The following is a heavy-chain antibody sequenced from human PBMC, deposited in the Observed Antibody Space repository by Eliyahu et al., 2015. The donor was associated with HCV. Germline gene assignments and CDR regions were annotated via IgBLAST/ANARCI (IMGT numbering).Heavy chain of an antibody. V-gene: IGHV4-59*01. D-gene: IGHD1-14*01. J-gene: IGHJ4*02. Sequence: QVQLQESGPGLVKAXEXLSLTCTVSCGSISPYYWXWXRQPPGKGPXWIGXIYENGHTDYNPSLKSRVTISVDTSKDQFFLKLTSVTAADTAVYYCARDRNLLYWGQGALVTVSS. CDR3: ARDRNLLY. CDR2: IYENGHT. CDR1: CGSISPYY.